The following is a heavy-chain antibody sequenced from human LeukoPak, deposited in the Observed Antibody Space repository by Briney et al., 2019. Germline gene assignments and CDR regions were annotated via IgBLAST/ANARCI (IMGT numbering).Heavy chain of an antibody. CDR2: INPSGGST. Sequence: ASVKVSCKASGYTFTSYYMHWVRQAPGQGLEWMGIINPSGGSTSYAQKFQGRVTMTRDTSTSTVYMELSSLRSEDTAVYYCARGSYYYGTGSYYNTDDHDYWGQGTLVTVSS. V-gene: IGHV1-46*01. CDR3: ARGSYYYGTGSYYNTDDHDY. J-gene: IGHJ4*02. D-gene: IGHD3-10*01. CDR1: GYTFTSYY.